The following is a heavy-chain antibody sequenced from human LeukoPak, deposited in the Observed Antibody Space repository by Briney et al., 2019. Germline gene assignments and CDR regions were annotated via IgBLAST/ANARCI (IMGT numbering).Heavy chain of an antibody. D-gene: IGHD3-22*01. J-gene: IGHJ3*02. CDR1: GASVSGNY. Sequence: PSETLSLTCSVAGASVSGNYYMWIRQPAGKGLEWVGRIYGDRSPTYNPSLKSRVSVSLDTSKNVLYLILRSVTAADTAVYYCARHFCDSSGYSTPDDAFDIWGQGTMVTVSS. V-gene: IGHV4-4*07. CDR3: ARHFCDSSGYSTPDDAFDI. CDR2: IYGDRSP.